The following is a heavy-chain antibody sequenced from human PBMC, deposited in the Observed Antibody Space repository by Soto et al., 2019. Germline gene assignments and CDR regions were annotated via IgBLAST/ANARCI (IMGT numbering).Heavy chain of an antibody. V-gene: IGHV3-30*18. CDR3: AKDSSSWYYYNYYYYMDV. J-gene: IGHJ6*03. Sequence: VAVISYDGSNKYYADSVKGRFTISRDNSKNTLYLQMNSLRAEDTAVYYCAKDSSSWYYYNYYYYMDVWGKGTTVTVS. D-gene: IGHD6-13*01. CDR2: ISYDGSNK.